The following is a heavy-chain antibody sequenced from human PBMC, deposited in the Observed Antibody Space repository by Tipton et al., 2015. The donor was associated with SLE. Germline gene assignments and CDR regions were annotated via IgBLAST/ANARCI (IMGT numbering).Heavy chain of an antibody. J-gene: IGHJ5*02. D-gene: IGHD4-11*01. CDR3: ARYPESNYHWFGP. CDR2: INHSGRT. V-gene: IGHV4-34*01. CDR1: GGSFSGYY. Sequence: TLSLTCAVYGGSFSGYYWSWIRQPPGKGLEWIGEINHSGRTNYNPSLKSRVTISVDTSKNQISLKLSSVTAADTAVYYCARYPESNYHWFGPWGQGALVTVSS.